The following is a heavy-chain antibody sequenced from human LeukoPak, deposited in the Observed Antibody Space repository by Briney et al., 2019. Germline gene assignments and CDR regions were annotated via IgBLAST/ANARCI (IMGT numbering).Heavy chain of an antibody. V-gene: IGHV1-18*04. D-gene: IGHD6-13*01. CDR1: GYTFTSYG. CDR3: ARAILRGTAPYYFDY. CDR2: ISAYNGNI. Sequence: ASVKVSCTASGYTFTSYGISWVRQAPGQGLEWMGWISAYNGNINYAQKLQGRVTMTTDTSTSTAYMELRSLRSDDPAVYYCARAILRGTAPYYFDYWGQGTLVTVSS. J-gene: IGHJ4*02.